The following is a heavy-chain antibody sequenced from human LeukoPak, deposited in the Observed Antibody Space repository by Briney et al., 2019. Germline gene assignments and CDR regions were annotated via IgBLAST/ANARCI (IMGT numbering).Heavy chain of an antibody. CDR3: SRSPPASPFDY. Sequence: QPGGSLRLSCAASGFTVSRNYMRWVRQAPGKGLEWVSIIYSGGDTYYGDSVKGRFTISRDISKDTLYLQMNNLRAEDTAFYYCSRSPPASPFDYWGQGTLVTVSS. CDR2: IYSGGDT. D-gene: IGHD2-2*01. V-gene: IGHV3-53*01. J-gene: IGHJ4*02. CDR1: GFTVSRNY.